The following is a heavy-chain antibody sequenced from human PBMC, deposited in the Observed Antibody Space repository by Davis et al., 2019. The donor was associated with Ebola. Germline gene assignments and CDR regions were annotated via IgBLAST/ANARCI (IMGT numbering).Heavy chain of an antibody. D-gene: IGHD3-10*01. CDR1: GGSFSGYY. Sequence: SETLSLTCAVYGGSFSGYYWSWIRQPPGKGLEWIGEINHSGSTNYNPSLKSRVTISVDKSKNQFSLKLSSVTAADTAVYYCAREEDYGSGSYFDYWGQGTLVTVSS. J-gene: IGHJ4*02. CDR2: INHSGST. CDR3: AREEDYGSGSYFDY. V-gene: IGHV4-34*01.